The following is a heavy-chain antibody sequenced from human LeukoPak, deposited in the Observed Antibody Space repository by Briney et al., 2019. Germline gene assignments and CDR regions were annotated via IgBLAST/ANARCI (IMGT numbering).Heavy chain of an antibody. J-gene: IGHJ4*02. Sequence: KPGGSLRLSCAASGFTFSSYAMSWVRQAPGKGLEWVSAISGSGGSTYYADSVKGRFTISRDNSKNTLYLQMNSLRAEDTAVYYCAKGIEYSSSSDLDYWGQGTLVTVSS. V-gene: IGHV3-23*01. D-gene: IGHD6-6*01. CDR2: ISGSGGST. CDR1: GFTFSSYA. CDR3: AKGIEYSSSSDLDY.